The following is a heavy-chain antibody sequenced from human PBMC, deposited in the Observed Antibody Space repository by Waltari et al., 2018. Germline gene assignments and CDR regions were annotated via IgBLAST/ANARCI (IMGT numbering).Heavy chain of an antibody. CDR3: AREGTVEMATMWAFDI. CDR2: IYYSGST. J-gene: IGHJ3*02. D-gene: IGHD5-12*01. CDR1: GGSISSHY. V-gene: IGHV4-59*11. Sequence: QVQLQESGPGLVKPSETLSLTCTVSGGSISSHYWSWIRQPPGKGLEWIGYIYYSGSTNYNPSLKSRVTISVDTSKNQFSLKLSSLRSEDTAVYYCAREGTVEMATMWAFDIWGQGTMVTVSS.